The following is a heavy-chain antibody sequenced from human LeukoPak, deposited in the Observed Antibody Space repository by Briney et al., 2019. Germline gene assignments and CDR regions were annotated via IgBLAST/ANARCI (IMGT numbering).Heavy chain of an antibody. CDR3: AKDHDSKGPYYYYYMDV. CDR2: IWYDGSNK. D-gene: IGHD4-11*01. J-gene: IGHJ6*03. CDR1: GFTFSSYG. V-gene: IGHV3-33*06. Sequence: PGGSLRLSCAASGFTFSSYGMHWVRQAPGKGLEWVAVIWYDGSNKYYADSVKGRFTISRDNSKNTLYLQMNSLRAEDTAVYYCAKDHDSKGPYYYYYMDVWGKGTTVTVSS.